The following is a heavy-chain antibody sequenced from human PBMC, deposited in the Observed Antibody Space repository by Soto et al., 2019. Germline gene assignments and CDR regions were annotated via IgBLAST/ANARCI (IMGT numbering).Heavy chain of an antibody. CDR3: AQDRDCAQNNSRPQGS. J-gene: IGHJ5*02. D-gene: IGHD6-13*01. V-gene: IGHV3-30*18. Sequence: LRLSCAASGFRFSGYGMHWVRQAPGKGLEWLAAISDDGSNKYYGDSVKGRFTISRDNSKNTLYLQINSLRAEDTAVYYCAQDRDCAQNNSRPQGSWGQGSQVTASS. CDR2: ISDDGSNK. CDR1: GFRFSGYG.